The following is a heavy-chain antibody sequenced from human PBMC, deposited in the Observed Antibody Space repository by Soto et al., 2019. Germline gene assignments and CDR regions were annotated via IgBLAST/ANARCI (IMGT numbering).Heavy chain of an antibody. J-gene: IGHJ4*02. CDR1: GYTFTSYG. CDR2: ISAYNGNT. V-gene: IGHV1-18*01. D-gene: IGHD3-16*01. CDR3: ARDSLGVYPEDYFDY. Sequence: ASVKVSCKASGYTFTSYGISWVRQAPGQGLEWMGWISAYNGNTNYAQKLQGRVTMTTDTSTGTAYMELRSLRSDDTAVYYCARDSLGVYPEDYFDYWGQGTLVTVSS.